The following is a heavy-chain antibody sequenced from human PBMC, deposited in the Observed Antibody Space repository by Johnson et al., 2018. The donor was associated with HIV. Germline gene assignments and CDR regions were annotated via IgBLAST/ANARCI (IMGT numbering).Heavy chain of an antibody. J-gene: IGHJ3*02. D-gene: IGHD1-26*01. CDR1: GFTFSNYA. CDR3: AGGWEDHGSFDI. V-gene: IGHV3-30*04. CDR2: IWYDGSNK. Sequence: QVQLVESGGGVVQPGRSLRLSCAASGFTFSNYAIHWVRQAPGKGLEWVAVIWYDGSNKYYAESVKGRFTISRDNSKNTLYLQMQNLRAVDTAVYYCAGGWEDHGSFDIWGQGTMVTVSS.